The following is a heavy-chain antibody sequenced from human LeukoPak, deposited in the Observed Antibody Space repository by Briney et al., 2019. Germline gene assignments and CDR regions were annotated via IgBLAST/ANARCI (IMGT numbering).Heavy chain of an antibody. CDR2: TYYRSRWSN. CDR1: GDSVSSNSGA. CDR3: ARGGSGGCRLGPTCAFDP. Sequence: SQTLSLTCAISGDSVSSNSGAWNWIRQSPSRGLEWLGRTYYRSRWSNDYAVSVRSRITINADTSKNQFSLQLNSVTPEDTAVYYCARGGSGGCRLGPTCAFDPWGQGTLVTVSA. V-gene: IGHV6-1*01. D-gene: IGHD1-26*01. J-gene: IGHJ5*02.